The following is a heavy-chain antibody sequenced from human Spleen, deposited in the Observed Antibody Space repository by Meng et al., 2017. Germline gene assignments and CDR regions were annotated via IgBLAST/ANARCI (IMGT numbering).Heavy chain of an antibody. Sequence: QVQLQESGPGLVKPSGTLPLTCVVSGDSVTGSNWWSWVRQPPGKGLEWLGEIFHIGSTNYNPSLKTRVAISVDKSKNQFSLKLTSATAADTAVYYCARVDRDTGTYFDYWGQGMLVTVSS. CDR3: ARVDRDTGTYFDY. V-gene: IGHV4-4*02. J-gene: IGHJ4*02. CDR2: IFHIGST. CDR1: GDSVTGSNW. D-gene: IGHD1-26*01.